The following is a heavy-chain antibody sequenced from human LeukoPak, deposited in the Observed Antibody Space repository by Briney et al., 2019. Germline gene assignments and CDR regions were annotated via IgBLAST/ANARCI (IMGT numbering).Heavy chain of an antibody. Sequence: QAGGSLRLSCVASGFVFSSHGMNWVRQAPGKGLEWLTVIWYDGSDQYYADSVKGRFTISRDNSKNTLYLQMNSLRAEDTAVYYCVYGPRQYYFDYWGQGTLVTVSS. D-gene: IGHD2-2*02. V-gene: IGHV3-30*02. CDR3: VYGPRQYYFDY. CDR1: GFVFSSHG. CDR2: IWYDGSDQ. J-gene: IGHJ4*02.